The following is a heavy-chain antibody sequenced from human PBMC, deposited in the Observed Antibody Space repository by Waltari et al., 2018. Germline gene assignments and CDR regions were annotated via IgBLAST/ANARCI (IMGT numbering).Heavy chain of an antibody. D-gene: IGHD3-3*01. J-gene: IGHJ6*03. Sequence: QLQLQESGPGLVKPSETLSLTCTVSGGSISSSSYYWGWIRQPPGKGLEWIGSIYYSGSTYYNPSLKSRVTISVDTSKNQFSLKLSSVTAADTAVYYCARAPEWLPHPTSLDYYMDVWGKGTTVTVSS. CDR2: IYYSGST. CDR3: ARAPEWLPHPTSLDYYMDV. V-gene: IGHV4-39*07. CDR1: GGSISSSSYY.